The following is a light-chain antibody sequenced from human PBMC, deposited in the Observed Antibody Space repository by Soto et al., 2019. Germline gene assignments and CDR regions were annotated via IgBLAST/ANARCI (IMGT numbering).Light chain of an antibody. CDR3: QQSYSTPIT. J-gene: IGKJ5*01. CDR2: AAS. V-gene: IGKV1-39*01. Sequence: DIQMTQSPSSLSASVGHIVTITFRASQSISSYLNWYQQKPGKAPKLLIYAASSLQSGVPSRFSGSGSGTDFTLTISSLQPEDFATYYCQQSYSTPITFGQGTRLEIK. CDR1: QSISSY.